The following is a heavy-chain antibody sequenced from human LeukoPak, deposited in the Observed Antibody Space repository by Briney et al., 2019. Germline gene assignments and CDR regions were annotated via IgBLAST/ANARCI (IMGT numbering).Heavy chain of an antibody. CDR1: GFTFSSYS. V-gene: IGHV3-21*01. CDR3: ARDGAYCGGDCSRAFDI. J-gene: IGHJ3*02. D-gene: IGHD2-21*02. Sequence: GGSLRLSCAASGFTFSSYSMNWVRQAPGKGLEWVSSLSYRSNYIYYADPVKGRFTISRDNAKNSLYLQMNSLRAEDTAVYYCARDGAYCGGDCSRAFDIWGQGTMVTFSS. CDR2: LSYRSNYI.